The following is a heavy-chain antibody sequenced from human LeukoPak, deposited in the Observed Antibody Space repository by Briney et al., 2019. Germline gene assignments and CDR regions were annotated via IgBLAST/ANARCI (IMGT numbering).Heavy chain of an antibody. D-gene: IGHD3-22*01. CDR1: GFTVSSYY. V-gene: IGHV3-23*01. Sequence: GGSLRLSCAASGFTVSSYYMSWVRQAPGKGLEWVAGISDSGGRTNYADSVKGRFTISRDNPKNTLYLQMNSLRAEDTAVYFCAKRGVVIRVILVGFHKEAYYFDSWGQGALVTVSS. CDR3: AKRGVVIRVILVGFHKEAYYFDS. CDR2: ISDSGGRT. J-gene: IGHJ4*02.